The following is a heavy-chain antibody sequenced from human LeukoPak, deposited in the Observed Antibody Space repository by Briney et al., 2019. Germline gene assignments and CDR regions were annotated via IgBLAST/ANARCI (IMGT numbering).Heavy chain of an antibody. D-gene: IGHD3-16*01. CDR3: ARDATRGIGGSYDLDF. CDR2: LNPSRGTT. CDR1: GYNFSSYY. J-gene: IGHJ4*02. V-gene: IGHV1-46*01. Sequence: ASVTVSFKASGYNFSSYYIQWVRQDPGQGLEWMGLLNPSRGTTAYAPKFQGRVTMTRDTSSNTVYMELRGLRSDDTAIYYCARDATRGIGGSYDLDFWGQGSLVTVSS.